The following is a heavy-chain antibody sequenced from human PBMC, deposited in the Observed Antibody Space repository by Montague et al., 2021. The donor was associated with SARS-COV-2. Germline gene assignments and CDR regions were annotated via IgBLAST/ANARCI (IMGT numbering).Heavy chain of an antibody. D-gene: IGHD6-13*01. CDR2: INQDGSDR. Sequence: SLRLSCTGTGFTFSSHWMNWVRQAPGKGLEWVANINQDGSDRRYVDSVKGRFTISKDNAKNSLFLEMNSLRAEDTAVYYCARPALESYSKSWYLDYWGQGTLVTVSS. CDR1: GFTFSSHW. V-gene: IGHV3-7*01. J-gene: IGHJ4*02. CDR3: ARPALESYSKSWYLDY.